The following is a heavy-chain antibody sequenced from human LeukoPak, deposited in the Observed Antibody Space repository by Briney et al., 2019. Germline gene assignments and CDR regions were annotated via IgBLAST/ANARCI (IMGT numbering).Heavy chain of an antibody. D-gene: IGHD4-23*01. CDR2: ISAYNGNT. CDR1: GYTFTSYG. J-gene: IGHJ4*02. CDR3: ARVTPTYGGLDPFDY. V-gene: IGHV1-18*01. Sequence: GASVKVSCKASGYTFTSYGISWVRQAPGQGLEWMGWISAYNGNTNHAQKLQGRVTMTTDTSTSTAYMELRSLRSDDTAVYYCARVTPTYGGLDPFDYWGQGTLVTVSS.